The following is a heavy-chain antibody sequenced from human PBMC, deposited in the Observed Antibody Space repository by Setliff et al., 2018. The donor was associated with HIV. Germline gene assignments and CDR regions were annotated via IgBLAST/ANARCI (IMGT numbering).Heavy chain of an antibody. D-gene: IGHD3-10*01. J-gene: IGHJ5*02. V-gene: IGHV4-59*01. Sequence: PSETLSLTCTVSGGSISNYFWSWIRQPPGKGLEWIGYIYYSGSTTYNPSLKSRVTISLDTSKSQFSLKMTSVTPADTAVYYCARGLRFGDPRRGKKFDPWGQGTLVTVSS. CDR2: IYYSGST. CDR3: ARGLRFGDPRRGKKFDP. CDR1: GGSISNYF.